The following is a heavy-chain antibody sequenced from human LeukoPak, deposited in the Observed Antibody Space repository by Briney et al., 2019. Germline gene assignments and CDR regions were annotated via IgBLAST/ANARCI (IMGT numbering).Heavy chain of an antibody. V-gene: IGHV4-34*01. CDR2: INHSGST. Sequence: PSETLSLTCAVYGGSFSGYYWSWIRQPPGKGLEWIGEINHSGSTNYNPSLESRVTISVDTSKNQFSLKLSSVTAADTAVYYCARHSQYYYDSSGFGYWGQGTLVTVSS. J-gene: IGHJ4*02. CDR3: ARHSQYYYDSSGFGY. CDR1: GGSFSGYY. D-gene: IGHD3-22*01.